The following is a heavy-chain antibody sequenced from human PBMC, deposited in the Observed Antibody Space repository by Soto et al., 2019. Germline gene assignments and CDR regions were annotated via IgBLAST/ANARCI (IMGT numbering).Heavy chain of an antibody. J-gene: IGHJ4*02. CDR2: IYYSGST. Sequence: SETLSLTCTVSGGSISSSSYYWGWIRQPPGKGLEWIGSIYYSGSTYYNPSLKSRFTISVHTSKNQFSLKLSSVTAADTAVYYCAGGTGDFDYWGQGTLVTVSS. CDR1: GGSISSSSYY. D-gene: IGHD2-8*02. V-gene: IGHV4-39*01. CDR3: AGGTGDFDY.